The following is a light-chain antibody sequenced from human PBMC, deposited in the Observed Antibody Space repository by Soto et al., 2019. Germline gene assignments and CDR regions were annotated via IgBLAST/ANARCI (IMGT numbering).Light chain of an antibody. CDR3: QQYNSLRT. CDR2: KAS. J-gene: IGKJ1*01. V-gene: IGKV1-5*03. CDR1: QSISSW. Sequence: DIQMTQSPSTLSASVGDRVTITCRASQSISSWLAWYQQKPGKAPKLLIYKASSLASGVPSRFSGSGSGTEFTLTISSLQPDDFATYYGQQYNSLRTFGQGTNVEIK.